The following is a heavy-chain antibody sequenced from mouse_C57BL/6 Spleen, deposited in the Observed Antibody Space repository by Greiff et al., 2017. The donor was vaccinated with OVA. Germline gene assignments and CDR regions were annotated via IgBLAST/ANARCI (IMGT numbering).Heavy chain of an antibody. V-gene: IGHV3-6*01. CDR3: ALLGYFDY. D-gene: IGHD4-1*01. Sequence: EVKLQESGPGLVKPSQSLSLTCSVTGYSITSGYYWTWIRQFPGNKLEWMGYISYDGSNNYNPSLKNRISITRDTSKNQFFLKLNSVTTEDTATYYCALLGYFDYWGQGTTLTVSS. CDR1: GYSITSGYY. J-gene: IGHJ2*01. CDR2: ISYDGSN.